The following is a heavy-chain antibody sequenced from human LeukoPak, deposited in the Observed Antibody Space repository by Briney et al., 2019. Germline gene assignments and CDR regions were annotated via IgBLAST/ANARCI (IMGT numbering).Heavy chain of an antibody. CDR2: IYYSGTT. CDR3: ARTTEGGYTYDYFYYYYMDV. V-gene: IGHV4-59*01. J-gene: IGHJ6*03. CDR1: GGSISNYY. Sequence: SETLSLTCTVSGGSISNYYWNWIRQPPGKGLELIGYIYYSGTTNYNPSLKSRVSMSVDTSKNQFSLKLSSVTAADTAVYYCARTTEGGYTYDYFYYYYMDVWGKGTTVTISS. D-gene: IGHD5-18*01.